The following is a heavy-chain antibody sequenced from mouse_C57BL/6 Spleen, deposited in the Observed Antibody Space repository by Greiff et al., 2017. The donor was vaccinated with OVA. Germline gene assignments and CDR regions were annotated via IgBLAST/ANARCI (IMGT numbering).Heavy chain of an antibody. V-gene: IGHV5-17*01. Sequence: EVQVVESGGGLVKPGGSLKLSCAASGFTFSDSGMHWVRQSPETGLEWVAYISSGNSTIYYADTVKGRFTITRDNAQNTLFLHMTRLRSVDTAMYYCAGIYYYGSSDDYDAMDYWGQGTSVTVSS. CDR1: GFTFSDSG. CDR2: ISSGNSTI. CDR3: AGIYYYGSSDDYDAMDY. D-gene: IGHD1-1*01. J-gene: IGHJ4*01.